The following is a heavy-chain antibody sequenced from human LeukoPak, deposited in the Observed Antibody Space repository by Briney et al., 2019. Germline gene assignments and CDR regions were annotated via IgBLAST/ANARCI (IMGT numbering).Heavy chain of an antibody. Sequence: GGSLRLSCAASGFPFSSYGMHWVRQTPGKGLEWVAFIPYDGSDKFYADSVKGRFTISRDNSKNTLYLQMNSLRAEDTAVYYCARAPLHLAMYHYFDYWGQGTLVTVSS. CDR3: ARAPLHLAMYHYFDY. CDR2: IPYDGSDK. CDR1: GFPFSSYG. J-gene: IGHJ4*02. D-gene: IGHD2-2*01. V-gene: IGHV3-30*02.